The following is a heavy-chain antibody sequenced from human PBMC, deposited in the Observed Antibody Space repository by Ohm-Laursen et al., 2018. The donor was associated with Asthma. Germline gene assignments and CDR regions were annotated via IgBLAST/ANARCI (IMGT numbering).Heavy chain of an antibody. Sequence: SLRLSCAASGFTFDDYAMHWVRQAPGKGLEWVSGISWNSGSIGYADSVKGRFTISRDNAKNSLYLQMNSLRAEDTALYYCAKDIVPMIVGGDGAFDIWGQGTMVTVSS. CDR2: ISWNSGSI. V-gene: IGHV3-9*01. CDR3: AKDIVPMIVGGDGAFDI. CDR1: GFTFDDYA. J-gene: IGHJ3*02. D-gene: IGHD3-22*01.